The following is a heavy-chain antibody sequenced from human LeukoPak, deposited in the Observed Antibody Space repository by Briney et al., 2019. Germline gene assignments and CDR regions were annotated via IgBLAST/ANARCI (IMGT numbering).Heavy chain of an antibody. CDR1: GFTFRTYG. V-gene: IGHV3-30*02. Sequence: GGSLRLSCAASGFTFRTYGMHWVRQAPGKGLEWVTFIRYDGSDKYYADSVKGRFTISGDNSKNTLFLQMNSLRVEDTAVYYCAKRADYYDSSRALYDAFDLWGQGTMVTVSS. J-gene: IGHJ3*01. CDR2: IRYDGSDK. CDR3: AKRADYYDSSRALYDAFDL. D-gene: IGHD3-16*01.